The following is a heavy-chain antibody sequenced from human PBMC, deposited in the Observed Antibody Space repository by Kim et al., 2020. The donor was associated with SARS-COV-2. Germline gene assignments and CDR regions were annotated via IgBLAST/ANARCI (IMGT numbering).Heavy chain of an antibody. Sequence: GGSLRLSCAASGFTFSSYAMSWVRQAPGKGLEWVSAISGSGGSTYYADSVKGRFTISRDNSKNTLYLQMNSLRAEDTAVYYCAKFSRTGDFWSGYYSDPTTKYFDWLLSAELDYWGQGTLVTVSS. J-gene: IGHJ4*02. CDR2: ISGSGGST. CDR3: AKFSRTGDFWSGYYSDPTTKYFDWLLSAELDY. V-gene: IGHV3-23*01. CDR1: GFTFSSYA. D-gene: IGHD3-3*01.